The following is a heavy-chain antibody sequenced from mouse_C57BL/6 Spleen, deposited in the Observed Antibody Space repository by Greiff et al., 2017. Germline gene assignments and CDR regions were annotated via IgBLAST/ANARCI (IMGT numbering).Heavy chain of an antibody. V-gene: IGHV1-53*01. Sequence: QVQLQQSGTELVKPGASVKLSCKASGYTFTSYWMHWVQQRPGQGLEWIGNINPSNGGTNYNEKFKSKATLTVDKSSSTAYMQLSSLTSEDSAVYYCARRGGYFYWYFDVWGTGTTVTVSS. D-gene: IGHD2-3*01. CDR3: ARRGGYFYWYFDV. J-gene: IGHJ1*03. CDR2: INPSNGGT. CDR1: GYTFTSYW.